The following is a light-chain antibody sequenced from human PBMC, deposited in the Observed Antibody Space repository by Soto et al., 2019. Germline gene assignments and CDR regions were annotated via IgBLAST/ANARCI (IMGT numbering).Light chain of an antibody. CDR3: QQFNSYPLT. CDR1: QGIASS. J-gene: IGKJ4*01. CDR2: AAS. Sequence: DIHLTQSPSFLSASVGDRVTITCRASQGIASSLAWYQQKAGKAPKLPIYAASTLESGVPSRFSGSGPGTEFTLTISSLQPEDFGIYYCQQFNSYPLTFGGGTKVEIK. V-gene: IGKV1-9*01.